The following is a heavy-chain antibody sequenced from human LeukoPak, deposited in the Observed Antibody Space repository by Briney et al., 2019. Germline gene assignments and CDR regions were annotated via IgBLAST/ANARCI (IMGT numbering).Heavy chain of an antibody. J-gene: IGHJ4*02. CDR2: INTNTGNP. V-gene: IGHV7-4-1*02. CDR3: ARGLVDY. CDR1: GYTFTSYA. Sequence: ASVKVSCKASGYTFTSYATNWVRQAPGQGLELMGWINTNTGNPTYAQGFTGRFVFSLDTSVSTAYLQISSLKADDTAVYYCARGLVDYWGQGTLVTVSS.